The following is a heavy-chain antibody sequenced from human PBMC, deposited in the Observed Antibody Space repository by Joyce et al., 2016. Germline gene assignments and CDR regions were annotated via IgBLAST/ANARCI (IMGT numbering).Heavy chain of an antibody. Sequence: EVQLVQSGAEVKKPGESLRISCKGSGYSFTSYWNNWVRQMPGKGLEWMGRIDPLDSDTNYSPSFQDHVTISADKSISTAYLQWGSLRASDTGIYYCVRHAEYWGQGTLVTVSS. CDR1: GYSFTSYW. V-gene: IGHV5-10-1*03. CDR2: IDPLDSDT. J-gene: IGHJ4*02. CDR3: VRHAEY.